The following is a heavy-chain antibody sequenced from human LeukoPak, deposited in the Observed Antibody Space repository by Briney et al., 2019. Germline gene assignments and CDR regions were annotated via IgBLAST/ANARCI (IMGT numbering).Heavy chain of an antibody. V-gene: IGHV3-74*01. Sequence: GGSLRLSCAASGFTFNYFWMHWVRQVPGKGPVWVSGINHDGTATYYADSVEGRFTISRDNAKNTVYLQMNGLRAEDTSVYFCATVSDYWGQGTLVTVSS. J-gene: IGHJ4*02. CDR2: INHDGTAT. CDR1: GFTFNYFW. CDR3: ATVSDY.